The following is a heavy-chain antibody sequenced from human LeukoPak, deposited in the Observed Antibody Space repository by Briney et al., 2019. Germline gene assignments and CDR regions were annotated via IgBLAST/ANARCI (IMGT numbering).Heavy chain of an antibody. J-gene: IGHJ4*02. CDR1: GFTFSGYS. Sequence: GGSLRLSCAASGFTFSGYSMTWVRQAPGKGLEWVSAISGSGGSTYYADSVKGRFTISRDNSKNTLYLQMNSLRAEDTAVYYCAGPPYTGENVFDYWGQGTLVTVSS. CDR2: ISGSGGST. CDR3: AGPPYTGENVFDY. V-gene: IGHV3-23*01. D-gene: IGHD2-2*02.